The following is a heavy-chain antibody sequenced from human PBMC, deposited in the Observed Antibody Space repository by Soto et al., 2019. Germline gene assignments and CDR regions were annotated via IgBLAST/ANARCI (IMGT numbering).Heavy chain of an antibody. J-gene: IGHJ5*02. V-gene: IGHV3-21*01. CDR1: GFTFSSYS. CDR3: ARDDYGDYGGTPYNWFDP. D-gene: IGHD4-17*01. Sequence: GGSLRLSCAASGFTFSSYSMNWVRQAPGKGLEWVSSISSSSSYINYADSVKGRFTISRDNAKNSLYLQMNSLRAEDTAVYYCARDDYGDYGGTPYNWFDPWGQGTLVTVSS. CDR2: ISSSSSYI.